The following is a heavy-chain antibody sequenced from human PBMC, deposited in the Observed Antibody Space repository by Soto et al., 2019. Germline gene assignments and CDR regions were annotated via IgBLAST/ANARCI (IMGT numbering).Heavy chain of an antibody. CDR3: VMVDNYVTPTPQDV. V-gene: IGHV1-18*01. Sequence: QVQLVQSGDEVKKPGASVKVSCKASGYIFVNYGIAWVRQAPRQGLEWMGWISPYTGNTHSASKVQGRLTMTTETSTSTSYRDLWSLTSDDTAVYYCVMVDNYVTPTPQDVWGQGTTVTVSS. D-gene: IGHD2-8*01. J-gene: IGHJ6*02. CDR1: GYIFVNYG. CDR2: ISPYTGNT.